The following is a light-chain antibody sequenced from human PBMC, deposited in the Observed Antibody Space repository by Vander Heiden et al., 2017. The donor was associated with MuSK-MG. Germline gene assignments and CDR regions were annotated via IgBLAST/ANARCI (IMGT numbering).Light chain of an antibody. V-gene: IGKV1-33*01. J-gene: IGKJ1*01. CDR3: QRYDTPPKT. Sequence: IHVPSSLSASVGDRVTITCQASQDISNYLDWYQQKPGKAPKFLIYDASNLETGVPSRFSGSGSGTDFTLTISSLHPEDVTTYYCQRYDTPPKTFGQGTNVEIK. CDR1: QDISNY. CDR2: DAS.